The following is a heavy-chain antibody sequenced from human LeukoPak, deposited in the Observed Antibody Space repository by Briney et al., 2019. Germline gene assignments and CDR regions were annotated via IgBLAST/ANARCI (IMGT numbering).Heavy chain of an antibody. D-gene: IGHD1-26*01. CDR3: ARGRRGCYPHNY. Sequence: SETLSLTCAVYGGSFSGYYWSWIRQPPGKGLEWIGEINHSGSTNYNPSLKSRVTISVDTSKNQFSLKLSSVTAADTAVYYCARGRRGCYPHNYWGQGTLVTVSS. CDR1: GGSFSGYY. CDR2: INHSGST. V-gene: IGHV4-34*01. J-gene: IGHJ4*02.